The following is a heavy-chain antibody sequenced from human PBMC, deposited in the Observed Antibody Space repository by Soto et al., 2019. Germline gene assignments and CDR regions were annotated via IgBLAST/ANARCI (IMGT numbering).Heavy chain of an antibody. D-gene: IGHD5-12*01. CDR1: GGTFSSYA. V-gene: IGHV1-69*06. Sequence: QVQLVQSGAEVKKPGSSVKVSCKASGGTFSSYAISWVRQAPGQGLEWMGGIIPIFGTANYAQKFQGRVTITADKSTSTAYMELSSLRSEDTAVYYCARERDSDGYFNPYFDYWGQETLVTVSS. J-gene: IGHJ4*02. CDR2: IIPIFGTA. CDR3: ARERDSDGYFNPYFDY.